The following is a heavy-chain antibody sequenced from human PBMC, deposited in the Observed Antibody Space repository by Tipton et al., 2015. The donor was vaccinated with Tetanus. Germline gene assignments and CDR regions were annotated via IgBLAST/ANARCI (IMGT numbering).Heavy chain of an antibody. J-gene: IGHJ4*02. CDR3: AKLGAVTTPAY. CDR1: GFTFSNYA. D-gene: IGHD4-17*01. Sequence: GSLRLSCAASGFTFSNYAMAWVRQAPGKGLEWVSAISGSGGGTYYADSVKGRFIISRDNSKNALYLQMNSLRAEDTAVYYCAKLGAVTTPAYWGQGTLVTISS. CDR2: ISGSGGGT. V-gene: IGHV3-23*01.